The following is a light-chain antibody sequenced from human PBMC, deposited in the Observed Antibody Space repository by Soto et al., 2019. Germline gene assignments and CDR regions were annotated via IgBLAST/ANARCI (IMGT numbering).Light chain of an antibody. V-gene: IGKV1-5*01. CDR2: DAS. J-gene: IGKJ1*01. CDR3: QQYNSYPLA. Sequence: DIQMTQSPSTLSASVGDRVTITCRASQSISSWLAWYQQKPGKAPKLPIYDASSLESGVPSRFSGSGSGTEFTLTISSLQPDDFATYYCQQYNSYPLAFGQGTKVEIK. CDR1: QSISSW.